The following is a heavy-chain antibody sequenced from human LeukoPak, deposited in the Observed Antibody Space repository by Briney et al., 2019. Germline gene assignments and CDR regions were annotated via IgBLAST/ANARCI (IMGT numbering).Heavy chain of an antibody. D-gene: IGHD3-3*01. J-gene: IGHJ5*02. Sequence: PSETLSLTCTVSGGSVSSGSYYWSWIRQPPGKGLEWIGYIYYSGSTNYNPSLKSRVTISVDTSKNQFSLKLSSVTAADTAVYYCARTTIQNWFDPWGQGTLVTVSS. CDR3: ARTTIQNWFDP. CDR2: IYYSGST. CDR1: GGSVSSGSYY. V-gene: IGHV4-61*01.